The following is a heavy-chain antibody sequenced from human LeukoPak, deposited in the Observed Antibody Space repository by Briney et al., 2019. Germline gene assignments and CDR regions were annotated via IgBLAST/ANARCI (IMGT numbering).Heavy chain of an antibody. V-gene: IGHV1-69*13. Sequence: AVKVSCKGFGGSFSSEAISGVGQAPGRGVEGMGGIIPIFGTANYEQNFQGRSTITADESTSTAYMDLSSLRSEDTAVYYCARVISIGQPPYFYYMDVWGKGTTVTVSS. CDR1: GGSFSSEA. CDR3: ARVISIGQPPYFYYMDV. CDR2: IIPIFGTA. J-gene: IGHJ6*03. D-gene: IGHD6-6*01.